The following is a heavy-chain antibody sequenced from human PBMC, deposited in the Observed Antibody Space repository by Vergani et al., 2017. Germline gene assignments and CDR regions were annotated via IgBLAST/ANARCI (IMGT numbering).Heavy chain of an antibody. V-gene: IGHV4-38-2*02. CDR2: IYHSGST. J-gene: IGHJ6*03. CDR3: ARVTGFLEWLVYYYYYYYMDV. CDR1: GYSISSGYY. D-gene: IGHD3-3*01. Sequence: QVQLQESGPGLVKPSETLSLTCTVSGYSISSGYYWGWIRQPPGKGLEWIGSIYHSGSTYYNPSLKSRVTISVDTSKNQCSLKLSSVTAADTAVYYCARVTGFLEWLVYYYYYYYMDVWGKGTTVTVSS.